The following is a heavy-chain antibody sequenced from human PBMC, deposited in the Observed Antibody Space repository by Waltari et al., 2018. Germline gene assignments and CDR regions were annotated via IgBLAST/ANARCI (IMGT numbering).Heavy chain of an antibody. CDR3: ARERFLEWLFHRPSSPVSADFDY. V-gene: IGHV3-30*01. CDR2: ISYDGSNK. J-gene: IGHJ4*02. CDR1: GFTFSSYA. D-gene: IGHD3-3*01. Sequence: QVQLVESGGGVVQPGRSLRLSCAASGFTFSSYAMHWVRQAPGKGLEWVAVISYDGSNKYYADSVKGRFTISRDNSKNTLYLQMNSLRAEDTAVYYCARERFLEWLFHRPSSPVSADFDYWGQGTLVTVSS.